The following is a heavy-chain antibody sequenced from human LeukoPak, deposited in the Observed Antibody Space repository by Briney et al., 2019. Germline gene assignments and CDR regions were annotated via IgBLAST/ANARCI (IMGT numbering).Heavy chain of an antibody. CDR3: ARAPYYYDSSGYPVLFDY. D-gene: IGHD3-22*01. Sequence: SETLSLTCAVSGGSISNYYWSWIRQHPGKGLEWIGYIYYSGSTYYNPSLKSRVTISVDTSKNQFSLKLSSVTAADTAVYYCARAPYYYDSSGYPVLFDYWGQGTLVTVSS. V-gene: IGHV4-31*11. CDR1: GGSISNYY. CDR2: IYYSGST. J-gene: IGHJ4*02.